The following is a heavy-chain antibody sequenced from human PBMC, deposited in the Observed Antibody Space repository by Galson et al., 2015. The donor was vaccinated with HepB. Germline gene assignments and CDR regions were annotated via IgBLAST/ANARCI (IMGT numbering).Heavy chain of an antibody. CDR3: ASLIIPHAFNI. CDR2: ISFDGSDK. Sequence: SLRLSCAASGFIFGYYAMHWVRQAPGKGLEWVAVISFDGSDKYYADSVKGRFTISRDNPKNTMYLQMNSLSPEDTAVYYCASLIIPHAFNIWGRGTMVTVSS. V-gene: IGHV3-30-3*01. J-gene: IGHJ3*02. CDR1: GFIFGYYA. D-gene: IGHD2-21*01.